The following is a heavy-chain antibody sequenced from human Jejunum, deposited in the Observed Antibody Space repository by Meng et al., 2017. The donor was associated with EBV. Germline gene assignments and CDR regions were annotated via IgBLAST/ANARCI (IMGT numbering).Heavy chain of an antibody. CDR2: IKRTTDGGTT. D-gene: IGHD3-16*01. CDR1: GFTFTNSH. J-gene: IGHJ4*02. CDR3: TDVGGDMI. V-gene: IGHV3-15*01. Sequence: EVQLVGSGGGLVKPGESVRLSGAASGFTFTNSHMTWVRQAPGKGLEWVGRIKRTTDGGTTDYAAPVKGRFTISRDDSKNTLYLQMNSLKTEDTAVYYCTDVGGDMIWGQGILVTVSS.